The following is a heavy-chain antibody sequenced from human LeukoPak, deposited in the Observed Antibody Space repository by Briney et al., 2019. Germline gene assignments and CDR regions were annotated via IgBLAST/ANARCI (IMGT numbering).Heavy chain of an antibody. CDR1: GFTFSSYW. D-gene: IGHD3-22*01. CDR2: IKQDGSEK. V-gene: IGHV3-7*01. J-gene: IGHJ4*02. Sequence: GGSLRLSCAASGFTFSSYWMSWVRQAPGKGLEWVANIKQDGSEKYYVDSVKGRFTISRDNAKNSLYLQMNSLRAEDTAVYYCARGGTYYYDSSPPFPFDYWGQGTLVTVSS. CDR3: ARGGTYYYDSSPPFPFDY.